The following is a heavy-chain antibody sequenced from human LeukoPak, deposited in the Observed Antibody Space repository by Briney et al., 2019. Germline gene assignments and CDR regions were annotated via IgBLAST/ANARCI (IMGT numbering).Heavy chain of an antibody. CDR3: ARDLDSSSRGYFDY. V-gene: IGHV1-2*04. CDR2: INPNSGGT. Sequence: GASVKVSCKASGYTFTGYYMHWVRQAPGQGLEWMGWINPNSGGTNYAQKFQGWVTMTGDTSISTAYMELSRLRSDDTAVYYCARDLDSSSRGYFDYWGQGTLVTVSS. D-gene: IGHD6-13*01. J-gene: IGHJ4*02. CDR1: GYTFTGYY.